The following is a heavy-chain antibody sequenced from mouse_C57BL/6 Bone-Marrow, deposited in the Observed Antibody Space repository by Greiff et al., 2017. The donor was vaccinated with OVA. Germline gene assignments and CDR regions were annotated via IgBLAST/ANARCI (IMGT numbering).Heavy chain of an antibody. V-gene: IGHV5-4*01. CDR1: GFTFSSYA. D-gene: IGHD4-1*01. CDR2: ISDGGSYT. J-gene: IGHJ3*01. CDR3: ARGDKTGAWFAY. Sequence: EVQVVESGGGLVKPGGSLKLSCAASGFTFSSYAMSWVRQTPEKRLEWVATISDGGSYTYYPDNVKGRFTISRDNAKNNLYLQMSHLKSEDTAMYYCARGDKTGAWFAYWGQGTLVTVSA.